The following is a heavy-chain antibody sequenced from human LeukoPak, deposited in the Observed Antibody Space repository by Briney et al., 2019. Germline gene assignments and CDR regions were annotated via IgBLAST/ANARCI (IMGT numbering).Heavy chain of an antibody. CDR1: GGSISSYY. J-gene: IGHJ4*02. V-gene: IGHV4-4*07. CDR2: IYANGST. Sequence: SETLSLTCTVSGGSISSYYWTWIRQPAGKGLEWIGRIYANGSTNYNPSLKSRVTMSVDTSNYQFSLKMTSVTAADTAMYYCARGAPPGQLDYWGQGTLVAVSS. CDR3: ARGAPPGQLDY.